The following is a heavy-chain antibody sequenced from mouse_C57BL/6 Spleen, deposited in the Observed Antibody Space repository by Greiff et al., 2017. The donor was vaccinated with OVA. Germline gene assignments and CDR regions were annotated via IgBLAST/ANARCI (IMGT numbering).Heavy chain of an antibody. CDR3: TTADYYGSSYIY. D-gene: IGHD1-1*01. J-gene: IGHJ3*01. V-gene: IGHV14-4*01. CDR1: GFNIKDDY. Sequence: EVKLVESGAELVRPGASVKLSCTASGFNIKDDYMHWVKQRPEQGLEWIGWIDPENGDTEYASKFQGKATITADTSSNTAYLQLSSLTSEDTAVYYCTTADYYGSSYIYWGQGTLVTVSA. CDR2: IDPENGDT.